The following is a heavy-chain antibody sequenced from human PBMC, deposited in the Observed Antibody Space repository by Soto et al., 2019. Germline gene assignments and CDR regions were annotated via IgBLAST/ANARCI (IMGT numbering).Heavy chain of an antibody. CDR1: GGTFSSYA. V-gene: IGHV1-69*13. CDR2: IIPIFGTA. CDR3: ARDPHSSRSYDFWSGFRGMDV. Sequence: GASVKVSCKASGGTFSSYAISWVRQAPGQGLEWMGGIIPIFGTANYAQKFQGRVTITADESTSTAYMELSSLRSEDTAVYYCARDPHSSRSYDFWSGFRGMDVWGQGTTVTVSS. D-gene: IGHD3-3*01. J-gene: IGHJ6*02.